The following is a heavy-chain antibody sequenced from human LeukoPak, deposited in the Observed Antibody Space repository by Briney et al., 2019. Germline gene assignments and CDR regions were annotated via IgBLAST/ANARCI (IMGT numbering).Heavy chain of an antibody. J-gene: IGHJ5*02. Sequence: PSETLSLTRVVHGGSFSGCYWTWIRQPPGKGLEWIGEINHSGTTNYNPSLKSRVTISVDTSKNQFSLKLSSVTAADTAVYYCARDKSYSGSYQRLDPWGQGTLVTVSS. CDR2: INHSGTT. D-gene: IGHD1-26*01. V-gene: IGHV4-34*01. CDR3: ARDKSYSGSYQRLDP. CDR1: GGSFSGCY.